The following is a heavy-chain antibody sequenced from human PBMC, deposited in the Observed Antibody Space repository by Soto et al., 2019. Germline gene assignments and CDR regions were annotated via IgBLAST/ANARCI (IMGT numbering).Heavy chain of an antibody. CDR1: GFTFSSYA. D-gene: IGHD5-12*01. CDR2: ISGSGGST. Sequence: GGSLRLSCAASGFTFSSYAMSWVRQAPGKGLEWVSAISGSGGSTYYADAGKGRFTISRDNSKNTRYLQMNSLRAEDTAVYYCAKRQYSGYDLGAFDIWGQGTMVTVSS. J-gene: IGHJ3*02. V-gene: IGHV3-23*01. CDR3: AKRQYSGYDLGAFDI.